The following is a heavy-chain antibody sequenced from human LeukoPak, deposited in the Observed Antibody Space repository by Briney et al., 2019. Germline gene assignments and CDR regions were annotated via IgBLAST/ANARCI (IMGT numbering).Heavy chain of an antibody. CDR3: ARGIQQWLVRGDAFDI. CDR2: IIPIFGTA. V-gene: IGHV1-69*13. D-gene: IGHD6-19*01. CDR1: GGTFSSYA. Sequence: ASVKVSCKASGGTFSSYAISWVRQAPGQGLEWMGGIIPIFGTANYAQKFQGRVTITADESTSTAYMELSSLRSEDTAVYYCARGIQQWLVRGDAFDIWGQGTMVTVSS. J-gene: IGHJ3*02.